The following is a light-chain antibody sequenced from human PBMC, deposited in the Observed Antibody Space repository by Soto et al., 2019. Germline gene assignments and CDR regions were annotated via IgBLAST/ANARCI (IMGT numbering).Light chain of an antibody. Sequence: EIELTQSPATLSLSPGERATLSCRASQYITIYLAWYQQKPGQAPRLLIYDASNRATGIPARFSGSGSGTDFTLTISSLEPDDFAVYYCQQRADWPITFGQGTRLENK. V-gene: IGKV3-11*01. CDR2: DAS. J-gene: IGKJ5*01. CDR3: QQRADWPIT. CDR1: QYITIY.